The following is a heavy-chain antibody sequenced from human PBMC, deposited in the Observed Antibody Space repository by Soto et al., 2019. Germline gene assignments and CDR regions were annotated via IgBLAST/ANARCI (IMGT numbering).Heavy chain of an antibody. Sequence: QVQLEQSGAEVKKPGSSVKVSCKASGGTLSDHGVAWLRQAPGQGLEWMGGTIPVFNTATYAQKFQGRVTVTADKFTNIAYMELSSLRSEETAFYFCARGVYGSGNYYTGPSAFDIWGQGTMVIVSS. CDR3: ARGVYGSGNYYTGPSAFDI. J-gene: IGHJ3*02. CDR2: TIPVFNTA. V-gene: IGHV1-69*06. CDR1: GGTLSDHG. D-gene: IGHD3-10*01.